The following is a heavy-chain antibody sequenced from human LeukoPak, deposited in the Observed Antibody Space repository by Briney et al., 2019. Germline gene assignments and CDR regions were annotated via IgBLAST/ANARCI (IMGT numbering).Heavy chain of an antibody. CDR3: ARSGHIAVAGDLDY. J-gene: IGHJ4*02. V-gene: IGHV1-69*06. D-gene: IGHD6-19*01. CDR1: GGTFSSYA. CDR2: IIPIFGTA. Sequence: SVKVSCKASGGTFSSYAISWVRQAPGQGLEWMGGIIPIFGTANYAQKFQGRVTITADKSTSTAYMELSSLRSEDTAVYYCARSGHIAVAGDLDYWGQGTLVTVSS.